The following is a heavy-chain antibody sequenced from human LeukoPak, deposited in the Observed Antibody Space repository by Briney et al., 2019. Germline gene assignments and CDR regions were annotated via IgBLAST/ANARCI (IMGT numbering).Heavy chain of an antibody. CDR1: GFTFSSYA. D-gene: IGHD3-10*01. J-gene: IGHJ4*02. V-gene: IGHV3-48*01. Sequence: SGGSLRLSCVASGFTFSSYAMGWVRQAPGKGLEWVSYISSSSSTIYYADSVKGRFTISRDNAKNSLYLQMNSLRAEDTAVYYCARGLWFGESHWGQGTLVTVSS. CDR3: ARGLWFGESH. CDR2: ISSSSSTI.